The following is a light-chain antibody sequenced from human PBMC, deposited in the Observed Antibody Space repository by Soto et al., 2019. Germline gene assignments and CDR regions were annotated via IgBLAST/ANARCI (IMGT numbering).Light chain of an antibody. CDR2: SNN. Sequence: QSVLTQPPSTSGTPGQRVTISCSGTTSNIGSNTVNWYQHLPGTAPKLLIYSNNQRPSGVPDRFSGSKSGTSASLAVSGLQSEAEAHYYCAAWDDSRNGYVFGTGTKSP. CDR3: AAWDDSRNGYV. V-gene: IGLV1-44*01. CDR1: TSNIGSNT. J-gene: IGLJ1*01.